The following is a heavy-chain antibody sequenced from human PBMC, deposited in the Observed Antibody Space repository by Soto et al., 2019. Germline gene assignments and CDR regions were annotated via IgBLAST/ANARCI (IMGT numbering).Heavy chain of an antibody. CDR2: ISGSGDNT. J-gene: IGHJ3*02. CDR1: GFTFNTYA. Sequence: GGSLRLSCGASGFTFNTYAMTWVRQAPGKGLEWVSAISGSGDNTYYADSVKGRFTISRDNSKNTLYLQMNNLRAEDTALYYCASYYYRSGSHDDALDIWGQGTMVTVSS. V-gene: IGHV3-23*01. D-gene: IGHD3-10*01. CDR3: ASYYYRSGSHDDALDI.